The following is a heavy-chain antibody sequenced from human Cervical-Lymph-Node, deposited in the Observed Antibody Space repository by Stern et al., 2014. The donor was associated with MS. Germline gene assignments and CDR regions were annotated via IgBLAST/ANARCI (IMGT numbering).Heavy chain of an antibody. J-gene: IGHJ6*02. V-gene: IGHV3-33*01. CDR1: GFTFSSYG. CDR2: IWYDGSNK. D-gene: IGHD4-17*01. CDR3: ARDQVAVTTLYGMDV. Sequence: VQLVESGGGVVQPGRSLRLSCAASGFTFSSYGMHWVRQAPGKGLEWVAVIWYDGSNKYYADSVKGRFTISRDNSKNTLYLQMNSLRAEDTAVYYCARDQVAVTTLYGMDVWGQGTTVTVSS.